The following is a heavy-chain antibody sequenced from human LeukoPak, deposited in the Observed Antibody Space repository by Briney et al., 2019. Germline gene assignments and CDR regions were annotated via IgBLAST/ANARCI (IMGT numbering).Heavy chain of an antibody. CDR1: GLTVSSSY. V-gene: IGHV3-66*01. CDR3: ARESSWSFDY. J-gene: IGHJ4*02. D-gene: IGHD6-13*01. CDR2: IYSDGGT. Sequence: GGSLRLSCAASGLTVSSSYMSWVRQAPGKGLEWVSVIYSDGGTYYADSVKDTFTISRDNSKNTLYLQMNSLRAEDTALYYCARESSWSFDYWGQGTLVTVSS.